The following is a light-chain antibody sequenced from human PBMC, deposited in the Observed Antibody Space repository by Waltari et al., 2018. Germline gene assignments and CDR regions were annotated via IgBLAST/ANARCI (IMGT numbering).Light chain of an antibody. Sequence: SYEVTQPPSVSVSPGQTASITCSGDELGDKYVWWYQQKPGQSPGVGLYQDVKRPSGIPERFSGSSSGNTATLTIGGTQAMDEADYYCQAWDGTTVVFGGGTKVTVL. V-gene: IGLV3-1*01. CDR3: QAWDGTTVV. J-gene: IGLJ2*01. CDR1: ELGDKY. CDR2: QDV.